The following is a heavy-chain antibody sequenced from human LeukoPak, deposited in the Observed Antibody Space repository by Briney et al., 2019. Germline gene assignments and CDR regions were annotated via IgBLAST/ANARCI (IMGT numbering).Heavy chain of an antibody. CDR2: IIPIFGTA. Sequence: VSCXASGGTFSSYAISWVRQAPGQGLEWMGGIIPIFGTANYAQKFQGRVTITADESTSTAYMELSSLRSEDTAVYYCASREYGVQKGGYFDYWGQGTLVAVSS. CDR1: GGTFSSYA. D-gene: IGHD4-17*01. J-gene: IGHJ4*02. CDR3: ASREYGVQKGGYFDY. V-gene: IGHV1-69*01.